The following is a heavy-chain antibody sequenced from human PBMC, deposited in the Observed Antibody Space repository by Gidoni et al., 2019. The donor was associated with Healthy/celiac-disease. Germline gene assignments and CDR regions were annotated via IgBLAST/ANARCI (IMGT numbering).Heavy chain of an antibody. CDR2: IYYSGST. D-gene: IGHD2-2*01. V-gene: IGHV4-59*08. J-gene: IGHJ5*02. CDR3: ARLLRYCSSTSCYYWFDP. CDR1: GGSIRSYY. Sequence: QVQLQESGPGLVKPSETLSLTCPVSGGSIRSYYWSWIRQPPGKGLEWIGYIYYSGSTNYNPSLKSRVTISVDTSKNQFSLKLSSVTAADTAVYYCARLLRYCSSTSCYYWFDPWGQGTLVTVSS.